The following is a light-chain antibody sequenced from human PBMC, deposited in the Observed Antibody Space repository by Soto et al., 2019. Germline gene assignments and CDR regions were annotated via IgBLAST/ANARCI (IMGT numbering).Light chain of an antibody. CDR2: LGS. CDR1: QSLLHSNGYNY. V-gene: IGKV2-28*01. Sequence: DIVMTQSPLSLPVTPGEPASISCRSSQSLLHSNGYNYLDWYLQKRGQSPQLLIYLGSNRAYGVHDRFSGSGSGTDFTLKISRVEAEDVRVYYCMQALQTPPAFGQGTKVEIK. CDR3: MQALQTPPA. J-gene: IGKJ1*01.